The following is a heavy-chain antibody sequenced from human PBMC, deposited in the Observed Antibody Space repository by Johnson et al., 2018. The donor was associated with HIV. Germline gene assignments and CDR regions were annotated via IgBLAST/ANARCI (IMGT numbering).Heavy chain of an antibody. J-gene: IGHJ3*02. CDR2: ISYDGSNK. V-gene: IGHV3-30*18. Sequence: QVQLVESGGGVVQPGRSLRLSCAASGFTFSSYGMHWVRQAPGKGLEWVAVISYDGSNKYYADSVKGRFNIPRDNSKNTLYLQMNSLRAEDTAWYYCAKDLGGSYLGTISHAFDIWGQGTMVTVSS. D-gene: IGHD1-26*01. CDR3: AKDLGGSYLGTISHAFDI. CDR1: GFTFSSYG.